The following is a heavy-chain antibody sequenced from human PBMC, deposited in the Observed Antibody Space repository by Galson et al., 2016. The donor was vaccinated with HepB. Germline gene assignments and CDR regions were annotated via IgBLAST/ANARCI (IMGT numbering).Heavy chain of an antibody. V-gene: IGHV3-48*01. CDR3: ARGPPFYDIVTGYQHFDF. CDR2: ISSSGRTV. Sequence: SLRLSCAASGFTFSAYSMNWVRQAPGKGLEWVSFISSSGRTVYYADSVKGRFTISRDKGSNSLYLQMERLTVGDTAMYYGARGPPFYDIVTGYQHFDFWGQGSLVTVSS. CDR1: GFTFSAYS. J-gene: IGHJ4*02. D-gene: IGHD3-9*01.